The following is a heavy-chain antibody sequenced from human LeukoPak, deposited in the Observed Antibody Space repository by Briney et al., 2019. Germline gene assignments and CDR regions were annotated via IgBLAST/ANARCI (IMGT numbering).Heavy chain of an antibody. CDR1: GGTFSSYA. V-gene: IGHV1-69*13. Sequence: ASVKVSCKASGGTFSSYAISWVRQAPGQGLEWMGGIIPIFGTANYAQKFRGRVTITADESTSTAYMELSSLRSEDTAVYYCARGGTGDGFFDYWGQGTLVTVSS. CDR2: IIPIFGTA. CDR3: ARGGTGDGFFDY. D-gene: IGHD5-24*01. J-gene: IGHJ4*02.